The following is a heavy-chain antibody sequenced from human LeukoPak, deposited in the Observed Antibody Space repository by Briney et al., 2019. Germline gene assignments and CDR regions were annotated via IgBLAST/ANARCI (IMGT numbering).Heavy chain of an antibody. CDR1: GFTVSSNH. Sequence: PGGSLRLSCAASGFTVSSNHMSWVRQGPGKGLEWVSVIYSGGSTYYADSVKGRFTISRDNSKNTLYLQMNSLRAEDTAVYYCASHRSSWYGFDYGGQGPLVTVSS. V-gene: IGHV3-53*01. J-gene: IGHJ4*02. D-gene: IGHD6-13*01. CDR3: ASHRSSWYGFDY. CDR2: IYSGGST.